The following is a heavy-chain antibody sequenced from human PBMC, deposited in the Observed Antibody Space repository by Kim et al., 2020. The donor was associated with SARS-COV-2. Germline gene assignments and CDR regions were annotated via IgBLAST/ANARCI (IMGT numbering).Heavy chain of an antibody. V-gene: IGHV4-59*01. CDR2: VHFTGRA. CDR1: GDSISSFY. J-gene: IGHJ6*02. Sequence: SETLSLTCSVSGDSISSFYWSWIRQSPGKGLQWIGYVHFTGRANYNPSLESRVTISVDRSKNQFSLRLTSVTAADTGVYYCARDRGNHPKVELRKNYYHYGMDVWGQGTTVIVSS. D-gene: IGHD3-16*01. CDR3: ARDRGNHPKVELRKNYYHYGMDV.